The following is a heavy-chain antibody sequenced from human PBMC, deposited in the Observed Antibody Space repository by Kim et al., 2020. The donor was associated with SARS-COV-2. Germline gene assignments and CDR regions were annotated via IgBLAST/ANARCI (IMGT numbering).Heavy chain of an antibody. Sequence: GGSLRLSCAASGFTFSSYAMSWVRQAPGKGLEWVSAISGSGGSTYYADSVKGRFTISRDNSKNTLYLQMNSLRAEDTAVYYCARGVAGYYYGMDVWGQGTTVTVSS. CDR2: ISGSGGST. V-gene: IGHV3-23*01. D-gene: IGHD6-19*01. J-gene: IGHJ6*02. CDR1: GFTFSSYA. CDR3: ARGVAGYYYGMDV.